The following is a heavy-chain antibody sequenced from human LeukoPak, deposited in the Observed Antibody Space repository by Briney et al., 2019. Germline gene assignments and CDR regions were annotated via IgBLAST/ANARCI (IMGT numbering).Heavy chain of an antibody. V-gene: IGHV4-59*01. J-gene: IGHJ4*02. D-gene: IGHD3-3*01. CDR2: IYYSGST. CDR1: GGSISSYY. CDR3: ARYTRRFQSSYFDY. Sequence: SETLSLTCTVSGGSISSYYWSWIRQPPGKGLEWIGYIYYSGSTNYNPSLKSRVTISVDTSKSQFSLKLSSVTAADTAVYYCARYTRRFQSSYFDYWGQGTLVTVSS.